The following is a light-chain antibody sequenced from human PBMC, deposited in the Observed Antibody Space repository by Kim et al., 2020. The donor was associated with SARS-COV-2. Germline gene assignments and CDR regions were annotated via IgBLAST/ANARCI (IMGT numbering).Light chain of an antibody. CDR3: QSYDSSLSGWV. CDR2: GNS. V-gene: IGLV1-40*01. J-gene: IGLJ3*02. Sequence: QSVLTQPPSVSGAPGQRVTISCTGSSSNIGAGYDVHWYQQLPGTAPKLLIYGNSNRPSGVPDRFSGPKSGTSASLAITGLQAEDEADYYCQSYDSSLSGWVFGGGTKLTV. CDR1: SSNIGAGYD.